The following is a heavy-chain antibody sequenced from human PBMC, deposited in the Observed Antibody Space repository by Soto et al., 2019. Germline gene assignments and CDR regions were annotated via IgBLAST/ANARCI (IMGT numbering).Heavy chain of an antibody. J-gene: IGHJ4*02. D-gene: IGHD3-9*01. V-gene: IGHV1-18*01. CDR1: GYTFNNFG. CDR2: ISAYSGDA. CDR3: ARDLDYDILIGYRGPPNFDN. Sequence: GASVKVSCKASGYTFNNFGISWVRQAPGQGLEWMGWISAYSGDAKVAQKFQGRFTMTTDTSTSTAYMELRSLRSDDTAMYYCARDLDYDILIGYRGPPNFDNWGQGTLVTVSS.